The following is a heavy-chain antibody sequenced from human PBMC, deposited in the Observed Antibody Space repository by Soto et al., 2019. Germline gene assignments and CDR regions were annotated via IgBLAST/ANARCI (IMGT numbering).Heavy chain of an antibody. CDR3: AHVTTWSLAY. D-gene: IGHD2-2*01. V-gene: IGHV2-5*01. CDR2: IYWNDDK. CDR1: VCSLGSGGVG. Sequence: SGHTHVTPTQVLQPTCTVSVCSLGSGGVGVGWIRQPPGKALEWLALIYWNDDKGYSPSLKRRVTITKDTSKNQVFLTMTNMDPVDTATYYCAHVTTWSLAYWGQGTMVTV. J-gene: IGHJ4*02.